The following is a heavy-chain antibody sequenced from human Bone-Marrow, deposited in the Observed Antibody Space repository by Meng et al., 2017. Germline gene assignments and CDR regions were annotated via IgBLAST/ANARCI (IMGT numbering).Heavy chain of an antibody. J-gene: IGHJ4*02. CDR1: GFTFSNYA. Sequence: GESLKISCAASGFTFSNYAMSWVRQAPGKRLEWVSAISGSGGSTFYADSVKGRFTISRDNSKNTLYVQMNSLKAEDTAVYYCAKGSYGDYFDNWGQGTLVNVAS. CDR3: AKGSYGDYFDN. CDR2: ISGSGGST. V-gene: IGHV3-23*01. D-gene: IGHD4-17*01.